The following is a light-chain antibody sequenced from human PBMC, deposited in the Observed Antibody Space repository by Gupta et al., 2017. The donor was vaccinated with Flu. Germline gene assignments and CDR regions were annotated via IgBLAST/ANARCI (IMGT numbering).Light chain of an antibody. J-gene: IGKJ4*01. CDR2: EVS. Sequence: DIVMTQVPLSLSVTPGQSASISCKSSQSLVHTDGNTHLYWYLQRPGQPPQLLIYEVSRRFSGVPDRFSGSGSGTDFTLEISRLEADDVGIYYCMQSIQLPLTFGGGTKVEIK. CDR1: QSLVHTDGNTH. V-gene: IGKV2D-29*01. CDR3: MQSIQLPLT.